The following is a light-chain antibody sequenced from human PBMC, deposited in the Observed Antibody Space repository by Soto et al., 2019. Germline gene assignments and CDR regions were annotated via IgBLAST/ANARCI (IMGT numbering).Light chain of an antibody. CDR3: QSYDRSLSSPI. CDR2: RSN. CDR1: SSNVGSNH. V-gene: IGLV1-47*01. J-gene: IGLJ2*01. Sequence: QSVLTQPPSLSETPGQKFTIPCSGSSSNVGSNHVYWYQQLPGKAPTLLIYRSNQRPPGVPDRFSGSKSGTSASLAISGLRSEDEADYYCQSYDRSLSSPIFGGGTKLTVL.